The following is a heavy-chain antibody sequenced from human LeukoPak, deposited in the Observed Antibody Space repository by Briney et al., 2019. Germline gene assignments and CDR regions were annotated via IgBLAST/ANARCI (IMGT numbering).Heavy chain of an antibody. D-gene: IGHD2-15*01. V-gene: IGHV3-7*01. CDR3: AGEIRYCSGGTCYSDYFDN. Sequence: GGSLRLSCVDFGLSFATYWMSWVRQAPGKGLEWVANINRDGSEKYYVDSVKGRFTISRDNAKNSLYLQMNSLRAEDTAVYYCAGEIRYCSGGTCYSDYFDNWGQGTLVTVSS. CDR2: INRDGSEK. J-gene: IGHJ4*02. CDR1: GLSFATYW.